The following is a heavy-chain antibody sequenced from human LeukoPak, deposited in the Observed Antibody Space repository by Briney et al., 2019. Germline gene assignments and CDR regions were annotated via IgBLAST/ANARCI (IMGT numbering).Heavy chain of an antibody. J-gene: IGHJ6*03. CDR2: ISAYNGNT. D-gene: IGHD4-11*01. CDR1: GYTFTSYG. V-gene: IGHV1-18*01. Sequence: ASVKVSCKASGYTFTSYGISWVRQAPGQGLEWMGWISAYNGNTNYAQKLQGRVTMTTDTSTSTAYMELRSLRSGDTAVYYCARDPPHDYSNYPVDYYYYMDVWGKGTTVTVSS. CDR3: ARDPPHDYSNYPVDYYYYMDV.